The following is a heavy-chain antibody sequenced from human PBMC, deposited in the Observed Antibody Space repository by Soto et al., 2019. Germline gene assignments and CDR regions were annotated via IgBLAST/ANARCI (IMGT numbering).Heavy chain of an antibody. V-gene: IGHV1-46*01. J-gene: IGHJ4*02. CDR2: INPSGGST. D-gene: IGHD3-22*01. CDR1: GYTFTSYY. CDR3: AREDYYDSSGYPLDY. Sequence: QVQLVQSGAEVKKPGASVKVSCKASGYTFTSYYMHWVRQAPGQGLEWMGIINPSGGSTSYAQKFQGRVTMTRDTSTSTVYMELSRLRSEDTAVYYCAREDYYDSSGYPLDYWGQGTLVTVSS.